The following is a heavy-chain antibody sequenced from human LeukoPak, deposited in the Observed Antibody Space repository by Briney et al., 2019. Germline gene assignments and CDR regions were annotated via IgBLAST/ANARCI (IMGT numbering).Heavy chain of an antibody. CDR3: ASHIVVVPAALYYYYGMDV. Sequence: ASVKVSCKASGGTFSSYAISWVRQAPGQGLEWMGRIIPIFGIANYAQKFQGRVTITADKSTSTAYIELSSLRSEDTAVYYCASHIVVVPAALYYYYGMDVWGQGTTVTVSS. J-gene: IGHJ6*02. CDR2: IIPIFGIA. D-gene: IGHD2-2*01. V-gene: IGHV1-69*04. CDR1: GGTFSSYA.